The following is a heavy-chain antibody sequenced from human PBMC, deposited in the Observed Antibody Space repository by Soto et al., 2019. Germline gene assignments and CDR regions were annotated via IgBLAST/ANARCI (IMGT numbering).Heavy chain of an antibody. Sequence: ASVKVSCKASGGTFSRYAISWVRQAPGQGLEWMGGIIPIFGTANYAQKFQGRVTITADESKSTAYMELSSLRFEDTAVYYCASGGNYDILTGYYILFDYRGQGTMLTVSS. CDR3: ASGGNYDILTGYYILFDY. D-gene: IGHD3-9*01. CDR2: IIPIFGTA. J-gene: IGHJ4*02. CDR1: GGTFSRYA. V-gene: IGHV1-69*13.